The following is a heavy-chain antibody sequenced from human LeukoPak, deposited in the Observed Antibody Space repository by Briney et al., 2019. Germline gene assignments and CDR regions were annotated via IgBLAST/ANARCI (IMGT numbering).Heavy chain of an antibody. V-gene: IGHV3-48*04. D-gene: IGHD2-15*01. CDR1: GFTFSSYS. CDR3: AREMVVAATHFDY. Sequence: GGSLRLSCAASGFTFSSYSMNWVRQAPGKGLEWVSYISSSSSTIYYADSVKGRFTISRDNAKNSLYLQMNSLRAEDTAVYYCAREMVVAATHFDYWGQGTLVTVSS. CDR2: ISSSSSTI. J-gene: IGHJ4*02.